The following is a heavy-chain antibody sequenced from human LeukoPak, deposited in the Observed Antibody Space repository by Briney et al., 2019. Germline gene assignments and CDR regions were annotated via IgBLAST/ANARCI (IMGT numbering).Heavy chain of an antibody. D-gene: IGHD3-10*01. J-gene: IGHJ4*02. V-gene: IGHV3-64*01. Sequence: GGSLRLSCAASGFTFSSYAMHWVRQAPGKGLEYVSAISSNGGSTYYANSVKGRFTISRDNSKNTLYLQMNSLRAEDTAMYYCARDLDYYGSGSYSLDYWGQGTLVTVSS. CDR2: ISSNGGST. CDR3: ARDLDYYGSGSYSLDY. CDR1: GFTFSSYA.